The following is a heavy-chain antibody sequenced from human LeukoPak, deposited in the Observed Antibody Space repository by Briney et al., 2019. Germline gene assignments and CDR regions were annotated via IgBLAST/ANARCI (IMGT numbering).Heavy chain of an antibody. J-gene: IGHJ4*02. Sequence: GGSLRLSCAASGFTFSNYGMHWVRQAPGKGMEWVAVIYYDGSNKYYVDSVKGRFTISRDDSKNTLYLQMNSLRAEDTAMYYCAKDLLGYGDYWGQGTLVTVSS. V-gene: IGHV3-33*06. CDR2: IYYDGSNK. CDR1: GFTFSNYG. CDR3: AKDLLGYGDY. D-gene: IGHD5-12*01.